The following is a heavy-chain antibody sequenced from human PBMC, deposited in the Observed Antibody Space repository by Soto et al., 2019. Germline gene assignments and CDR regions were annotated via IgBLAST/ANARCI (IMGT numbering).Heavy chain of an antibody. Sequence: ASVKVSCKASGYTFTSYAMHWVRQAPGKGLEWMGGFDPEDGETIYAQKFQGRVTMTTDTSTSTAYMELRSLRSDDTAVYYCARVGFWYNWNVTPLRWFDPWGQGTLVTVSS. CDR1: GYTFTSYA. J-gene: IGHJ5*02. CDR2: FDPEDGET. D-gene: IGHD1-1*01. V-gene: IGHV1-24*01. CDR3: ARVGFWYNWNVTPLRWFDP.